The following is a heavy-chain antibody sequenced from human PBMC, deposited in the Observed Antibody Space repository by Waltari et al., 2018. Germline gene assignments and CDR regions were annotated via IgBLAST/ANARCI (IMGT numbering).Heavy chain of an antibody. D-gene: IGHD1-20*01. CDR3: AKEVGITGYSFDY. CDR2: IRYDGSKK. CDR1: GFTFSSYG. Sequence: QVQLVESGGGVVQPGGSLRLSCAASGFTFSSYGMHWVRQAPGKGLEWVAFIRYDGSKKYYADSVKGRFTISRDNSKNTLYLQMNSLRAEDTAVYYCAKEVGITGYSFDYWGQGTLVTVSS. V-gene: IGHV3-30*02. J-gene: IGHJ4*02.